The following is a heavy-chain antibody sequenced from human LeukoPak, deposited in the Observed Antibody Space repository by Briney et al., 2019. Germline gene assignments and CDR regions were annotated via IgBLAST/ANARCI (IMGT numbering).Heavy chain of an antibody. CDR1: GFTFISYS. Sequence: QPGGSLRLSCAASGFTFISYSIHWVRQAPGKGLEWVAFIRYDGSNKYYADSVKGRFTISRDNSKNTLYLQMNSLRAEDTAVYYCAKDPFYGDYAHPFDYWGQGTLVTVSS. CDR3: AKDPFYGDYAHPFDY. D-gene: IGHD4-17*01. CDR2: IRYDGSNK. J-gene: IGHJ4*02. V-gene: IGHV3-30*02.